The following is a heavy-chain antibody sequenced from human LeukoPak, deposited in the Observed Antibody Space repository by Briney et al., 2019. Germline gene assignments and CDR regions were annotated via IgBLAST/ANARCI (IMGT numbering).Heavy chain of an antibody. J-gene: IGHJ4*02. CDR3: ARAFDWLLPNY. CDR2: IYYSGST. V-gene: IGHV4-59*11. Sequence: SETLSLTCTGYGGSISSHYWSWIRQPPGKGLEWIGYIYYSGSTNYNPPLKSRVTISVDTSKNQFSLKLSSVTAADTAVYYCARAFDWLLPNYWGQGTLVTVSS. CDR1: GGSISSHY. D-gene: IGHD3-9*01.